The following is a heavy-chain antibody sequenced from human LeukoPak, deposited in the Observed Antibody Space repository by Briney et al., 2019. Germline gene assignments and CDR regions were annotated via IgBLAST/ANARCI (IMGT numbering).Heavy chain of an antibody. CDR2: IYYSGST. CDR1: GGSISSGGYY. J-gene: IGHJ4*02. D-gene: IGHD4-17*01. Sequence: SETLSLTCTVSGGSISSGGYYWSWIRQPPGKGLEWIGYIYYSGSTNYNPSLKSRVTISVDTSKNQFSLKLSSVTAADTAVYYCAIGSYGDPTFDYWGQGTLVTVSS. CDR3: AIGSYGDPTFDY. V-gene: IGHV4-61*08.